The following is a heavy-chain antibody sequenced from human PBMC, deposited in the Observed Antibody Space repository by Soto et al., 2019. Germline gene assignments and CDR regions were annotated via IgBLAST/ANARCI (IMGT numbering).Heavy chain of an antibody. CDR2: INSDGSST. CDR3: ARDFEY. CDR1: GFTFSTFW. V-gene: IGHV3-74*01. Sequence: EVQLVESGGGLVQPGGSLRLSCEASGFTFSTFWMHWVRQAPAKGLVWVSRINSDGSSTNYADSVKGRVTISRDNAKNMLYLQMNSLRAEDTAVYYCARDFEYWGQGTLVTVSS. J-gene: IGHJ4*02.